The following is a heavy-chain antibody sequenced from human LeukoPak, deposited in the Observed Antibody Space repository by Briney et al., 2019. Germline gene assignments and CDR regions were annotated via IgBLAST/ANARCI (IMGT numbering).Heavy chain of an antibody. D-gene: IGHD3-3*01. J-gene: IGHJ4*02. V-gene: IGHV4-59*12. Sequence: PSETLSLTCTVSGGSISSYYWSWIRQPPGKGLEWIGYIYYSGSTNYNPSLKSRVTISVDTSKNQFSLKLSSVTAADTAVYYCEREGEMRSGYYGHWGQGTLVTVSS. CDR2: IYYSGST. CDR3: EREGEMRSGYYGH. CDR1: GGSISSYY.